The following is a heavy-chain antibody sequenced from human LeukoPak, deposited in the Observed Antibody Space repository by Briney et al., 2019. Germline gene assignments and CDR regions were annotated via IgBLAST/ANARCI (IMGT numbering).Heavy chain of an antibody. CDR2: ISAYNGNT. J-gene: IGHJ4*02. CDR1: GYTFTSYG. D-gene: IGHD5-18*01. Sequence: ASVEVSCKASGYTFTSYGISWVRQAPGQGLEWMGWISAYNGNTNYAQKLQGRVTMTTDTSTSTAYMELRSLRSDDTAVYYCAREPLRRYSYGYRRGGELDYWGQGTLVTVSS. CDR3: AREPLRRYSYGYRRGGELDY. V-gene: IGHV1-18*01.